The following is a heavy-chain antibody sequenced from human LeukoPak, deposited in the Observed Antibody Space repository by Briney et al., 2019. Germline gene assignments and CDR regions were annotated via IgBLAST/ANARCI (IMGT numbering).Heavy chain of an antibody. CDR1: GYTFTGYY. V-gene: IGHV1-2*02. D-gene: IGHD6-6*01. CDR2: INPNSGGT. CDR3: ARDELSGSSPSINWFDP. Sequence: ASVKVSCKASGYTFTGYYIHWVRQAPGQGLEWMGWINPNSGGTNYAQKFQGRVTMTRDTSISTAYMELSRLRSDDTAVYYCARDELSGSSPSINWFDPWGQGTLVTVSS. J-gene: IGHJ5*02.